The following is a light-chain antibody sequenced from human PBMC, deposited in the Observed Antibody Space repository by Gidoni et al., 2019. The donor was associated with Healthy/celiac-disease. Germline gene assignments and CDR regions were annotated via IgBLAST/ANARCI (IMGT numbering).Light chain of an antibody. V-gene: IGKV3-15*01. CDR1: QSVSSN. CDR3: QQYNNWPLT. CDR2: GAS. Sequence: EIVMPHSPATLSVSPGERATLTCRASQSVSSNLAWYQQKPGQAPRLLIYGASTRATGIPARFSGSGSGTEFTLTISSLQSEDVAVYYCQQYNNWPLTFGQXTRLEIK. J-gene: IGKJ5*01.